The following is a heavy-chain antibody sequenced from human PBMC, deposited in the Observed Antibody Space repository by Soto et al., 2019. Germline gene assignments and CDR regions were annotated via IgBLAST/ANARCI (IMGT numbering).Heavy chain of an antibody. CDR2: IRSKANSYAT. J-gene: IGHJ4*02. D-gene: IGHD3-22*01. CDR3: TTYYDSSGYYYPFDY. V-gene: IGHV3-73*01. Sequence: GGSLRLSCAASGFTFSGSAMHWVRQASGKGLEWVGRIRSKANSYATAHAASVKGRFTISRDDSKNTAYLQMNSLKTEDTAVYYCTTYYDSSGYYYPFDYWGQGTLVTVSS. CDR1: GFTFSGSA.